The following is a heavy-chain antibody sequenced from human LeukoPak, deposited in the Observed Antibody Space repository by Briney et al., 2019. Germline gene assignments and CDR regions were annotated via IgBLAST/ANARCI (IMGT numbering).Heavy chain of an antibody. CDR2: IYHSGST. CDR3: ATNYYHSSGYSVFDY. J-gene: IGHJ4*02. CDR1: GYSISSGYY. D-gene: IGHD3-22*01. Sequence: PSKTLSLTCTVSGYSISSGYYWGWIRQPPGKGLEWIGSIYHSGSTYYNPSLKSRVTISVDTSKNQFSLKLSSVTAADTALYYCATNYYHSSGYSVFDYWGQGTLVTVSS. V-gene: IGHV4-38-2*02.